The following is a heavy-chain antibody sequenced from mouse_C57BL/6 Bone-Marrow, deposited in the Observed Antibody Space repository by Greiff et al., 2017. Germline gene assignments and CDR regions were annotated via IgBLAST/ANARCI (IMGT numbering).Heavy chain of an antibody. J-gene: IGHJ4*01. CDR2: INPYNGGT. D-gene: IGHD2-4*01. Sequence: VQLQQSGPVLVKPGASVKMSCKASGYTFTDYYMNWVKQSHGKSLEWIGVINPYNGGTSYNQKFKGKATLTVDKSSSTAYMELNSLTSEDSAVYYCAPGNDYDSYYAMDYWGQGTSVTVSS. CDR1: GYTFTDYY. V-gene: IGHV1-19*01. CDR3: APGNDYDSYYAMDY.